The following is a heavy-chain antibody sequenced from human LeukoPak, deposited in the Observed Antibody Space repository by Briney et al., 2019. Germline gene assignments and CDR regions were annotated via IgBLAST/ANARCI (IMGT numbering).Heavy chain of an antibody. Sequence: AGGSLRLSCEASGLTVSSTYMSWVRQAPGKGLEWVPITYSDASTNYADSVMGRFTISRDNSKNTLSLQMNSLRAEDTAVYYCARKNHLFNAAFDIWGQGTVVTVSS. CDR2: TYSDAST. CDR1: GLTVSSTY. J-gene: IGHJ3*02. CDR3: ARKNHLFNAAFDI. D-gene: IGHD1-14*01. V-gene: IGHV3-53*01.